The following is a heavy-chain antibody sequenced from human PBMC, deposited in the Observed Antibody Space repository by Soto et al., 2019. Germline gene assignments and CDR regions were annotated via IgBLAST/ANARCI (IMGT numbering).Heavy chain of an antibody. J-gene: IGHJ6*02. CDR2: IRDDGSNK. CDR1: GFTFSSYG. Sequence: PGGSLRLSCAASGFTFSSYGMHWVRQAPGKGLEWVAAIRDDGSNKYYADSVKGRFTISRDNSKNTLYLQMNSLRAEDTAVYYCARENCGSSWYRGSYYYYGMDVWGQGTTVTVSS. D-gene: IGHD6-13*01. CDR3: ARENCGSSWYRGSYYYYGMDV. V-gene: IGHV3-33*01.